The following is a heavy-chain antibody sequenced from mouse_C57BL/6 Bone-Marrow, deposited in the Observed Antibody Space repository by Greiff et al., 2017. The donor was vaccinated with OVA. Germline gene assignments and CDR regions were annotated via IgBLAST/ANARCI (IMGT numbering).Heavy chain of an antibody. J-gene: IGHJ3*01. CDR3: AIHDGRGFAF. CDR2: INSAGGST. D-gene: IGHD2-3*01. CDR1: EYEFPSHD. Sequence: EVHLVESGGGLVQPGESLKLSCESNEYEFPSHDMSWVRQTPEKRLALVAAINSAGGSTYYPDTMESRFIISRDNTKKTLYLQMRSLRSEDTSFYFCAIHDGRGFAFWGPGTLVTVSA. V-gene: IGHV5-2*01.